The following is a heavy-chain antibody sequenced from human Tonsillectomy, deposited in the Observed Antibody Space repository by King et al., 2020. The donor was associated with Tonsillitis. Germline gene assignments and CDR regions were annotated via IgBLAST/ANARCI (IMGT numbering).Heavy chain of an antibody. D-gene: IGHD3-3*01. Sequence: VQLVESGGGLVQPGGSLRLSCAASGFTFTSYDMYWVRQVTGKGLEWVSTIGAAGDPYYPGSVKGRFTISRENAKNSLYLQMDSLRAGDTAVYYCARADSRYFYGLDVWGHGTTVTVSS. CDR3: ARADSRYFYGLDV. CDR1: GFTFTSYD. V-gene: IGHV3-13*05. J-gene: IGHJ6*02. CDR2: IGAAGDP.